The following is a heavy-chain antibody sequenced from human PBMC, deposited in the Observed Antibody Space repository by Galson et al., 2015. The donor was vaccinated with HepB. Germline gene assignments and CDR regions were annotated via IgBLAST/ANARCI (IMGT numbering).Heavy chain of an antibody. Sequence: SLRLSCAASGFTFSSYALTWVRQAPGKGLEWVSSISHSGTYYADSVKGRFIISRDNSRNTVYLQMNSLRVEDTAIYYCVRPTLTLWYFEPWGQGTLVTVSS. V-gene: IGHV3-23*01. CDR1: GFTFSSYA. D-gene: IGHD4-17*01. CDR3: VRPTLTLWYFEP. J-gene: IGHJ4*02. CDR2: ISHSGT.